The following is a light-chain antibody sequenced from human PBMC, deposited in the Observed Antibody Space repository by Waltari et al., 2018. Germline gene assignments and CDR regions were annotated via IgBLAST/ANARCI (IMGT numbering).Light chain of an antibody. V-gene: IGLV2-14*01. CDR3: SSYRSSSTLRYV. CDR1: SSDVGGYNY. CDR2: EVT. Sequence: QSALTQPASVSGSPGQSITISCTGTSSDVGGYNYVSWYQQHPGKAPKLMIYEVTDRPSGVSNRFSGSKSGNTASLTISGLQAEDEADYYCSSYRSSSTLRYVFGTGTKVTVI. J-gene: IGLJ1*01.